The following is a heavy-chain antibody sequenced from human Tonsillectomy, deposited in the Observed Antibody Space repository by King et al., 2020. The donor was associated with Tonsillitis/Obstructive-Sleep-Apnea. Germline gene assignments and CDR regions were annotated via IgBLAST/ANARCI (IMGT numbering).Heavy chain of an antibody. CDR3: ARGQRGYSDGNSSYGMDG. Sequence: DVQLVESGGGLVQPGGSLRLSCAASGFTCSSYWMHWVRQAPGRGLVWVSHIYIDESSTNYADSVKGRFTISRDNAKNTLYLQMNSLRAEDTAVYYCARGQRGYSDGNSSYGMDGWGQESTVTVSS. D-gene: IGHD5-18*01. CDR1: GFTCSSYW. J-gene: IGHJ6*02. CDR2: IYIDESST. V-gene: IGHV3-74*01.